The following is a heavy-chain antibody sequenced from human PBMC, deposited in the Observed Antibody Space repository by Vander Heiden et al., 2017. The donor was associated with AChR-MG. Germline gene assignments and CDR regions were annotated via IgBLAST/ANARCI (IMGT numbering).Heavy chain of an antibody. D-gene: IGHD3-3*01. V-gene: IGHV2-5*02. J-gene: IGHJ2*01. CDR3: ANQSNDIRIFVVKKNNWYFDL. CDR1: GFSLSTSGVG. CDR2: NDWDYDK. Sequence: QITLKESGPTLVKPTQTLTLTCTFSGFSLSTSGVGVGWLRQPPGKALDLLALNDWDYDKPYSPSLTSRLNITKDTAKHQVVLTKPNMDPVDTATHYCANQSNDIRIFVVKKNNWYFDLWGRGTLVTVSS.